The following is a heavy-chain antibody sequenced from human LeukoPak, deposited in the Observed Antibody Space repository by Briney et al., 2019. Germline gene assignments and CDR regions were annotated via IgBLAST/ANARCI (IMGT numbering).Heavy chain of an antibody. J-gene: IGHJ4*02. CDR3: ARDGYFDY. Sequence: ASVKVSCKASGYTFTGYYMHGVRQAPGQGLEWMGWINPNSGGTNYAQKFQGRVTMTRDMSTSTVYMELSSLRSEDTAVYYCARDGYFDYWGQGTLVTVSS. CDR2: INPNSGGT. V-gene: IGHV1-2*02. CDR1: GYTFTGYY.